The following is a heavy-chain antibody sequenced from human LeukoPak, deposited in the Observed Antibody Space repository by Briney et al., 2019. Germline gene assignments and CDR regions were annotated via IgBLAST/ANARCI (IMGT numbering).Heavy chain of an antibody. CDR2: IHNDGSTT. CDR1: GFTFSSYW. J-gene: IGHJ4*02. Sequence: GGSLRLSCAASGFTFSSYWMHWVRQAPGKGLVWVSRIHNDGSTTNYADSVKGRFTISRDNARNSLYLQMNSLRAEDTAMYYCARDATPTQLWFRGSFDYWGLGALVTVAS. CDR3: ARDATPTQLWFRGSFDY. D-gene: IGHD5-18*01. V-gene: IGHV3-74*01.